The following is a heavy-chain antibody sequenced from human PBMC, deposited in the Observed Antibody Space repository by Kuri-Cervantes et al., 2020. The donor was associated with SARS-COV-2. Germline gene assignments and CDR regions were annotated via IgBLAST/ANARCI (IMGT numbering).Heavy chain of an antibody. D-gene: IGHD4-17*01. J-gene: IGHJ4*02. CDR3: ARLTPMTTVPKGDYFDY. CDR2: IYYSGST. CDR1: GGSISSYY. V-gene: IGHV4-59*01. Sequence: GSLRLSCTVSGGSISSYYWSWIRQPPGKGLEWIGYIYYSGSTNYNPSLKSRVTISVDTSKNQFSLKLSSVTAADTAVYYCARLTPMTTVPKGDYFDYRGQGTLVTVSS.